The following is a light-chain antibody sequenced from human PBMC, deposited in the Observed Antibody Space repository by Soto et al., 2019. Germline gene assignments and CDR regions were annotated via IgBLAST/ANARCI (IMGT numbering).Light chain of an antibody. V-gene: IGKV1-39*01. CDR1: QTISSY. CDR3: QQSSNIPYT. Sequence: DIQMTQSPSSLSASVGDRVTITCRASQTISSYLNWYQQNPGKAPKLLIYAASSLQSGVPSRFSGSGSGTAFTLPISSLQPEDFATYYCQQSSNIPYTFGQGTKLEIK. CDR2: AAS. J-gene: IGKJ2*01.